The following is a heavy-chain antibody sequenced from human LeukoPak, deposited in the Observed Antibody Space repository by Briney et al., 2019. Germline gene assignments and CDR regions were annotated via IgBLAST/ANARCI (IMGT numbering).Heavy chain of an antibody. CDR1: GFTFSSYA. J-gene: IGHJ4*02. Sequence: GGSLRLSCAASGFTFSSYAMSWVRQAPGKGLEWVSAISGSGGSTCYADSVKGRFTISRDNSKNTLYLQMNSLRAEDTAVYYCAKSGYSYGRGNYWGQGTLVTVSS. CDR2: ISGSGGST. V-gene: IGHV3-23*01. D-gene: IGHD5-18*01. CDR3: AKSGYSYGRGNY.